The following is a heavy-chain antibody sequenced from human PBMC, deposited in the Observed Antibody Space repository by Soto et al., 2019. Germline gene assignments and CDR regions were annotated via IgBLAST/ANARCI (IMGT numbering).Heavy chain of an antibody. CDR2: IYYSGST. D-gene: IGHD2-2*01. V-gene: IGHV4-59*01. J-gene: IGHJ4*02. CDR3: AREGSTGRIDY. Sequence: SEILSLTCTVSGGSISSYYWSWIRQPPGKGLEWIGYIYYSGSTNYNPSLKSRVTISVDTSKNQFSLKLSSVTAADTAVYYCAREGSTGRIDYWGQGTLVTVSS. CDR1: GGSISSYY.